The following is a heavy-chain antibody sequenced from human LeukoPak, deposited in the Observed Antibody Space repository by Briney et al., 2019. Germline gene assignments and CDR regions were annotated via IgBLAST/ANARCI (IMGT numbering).Heavy chain of an antibody. J-gene: IGHJ4*02. D-gene: IGHD4-17*01. CDR2: ISGSGGST. CDR3: ANDWGSVRIFTVTSPYYFDY. CDR1: GFTFSSYA. V-gene: IGHV3-23*01. Sequence: GGSLRLSCAASGFTFSSYAMSWVRQAPGKGLEWISAISGSGGSTYYADSVKGRFTISRDNSKNTLYLQMNSLRAEDTAVYYCANDWGSVRIFTVTSPYYFDYWGQGTLVTVSS.